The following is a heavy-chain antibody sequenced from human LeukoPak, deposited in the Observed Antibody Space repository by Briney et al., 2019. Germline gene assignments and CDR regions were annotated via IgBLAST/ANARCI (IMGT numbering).Heavy chain of an antibody. CDR2: IYYSGST. Sequence: PSETLSLTCTVSGGSISSSSYYWGWIRQPPGKGLEWIGSIYYSGSTYYNPSLKSRVTISVDTSKNHFSLKLSSVTAADTAVYYCARDSPDCGSTTCYKDWFDPWGQGTLVTVSS. CDR1: GGSISSSSYY. D-gene: IGHD2-2*02. J-gene: IGHJ5*02. V-gene: IGHV4-39*07. CDR3: ARDSPDCGSTTCYKDWFDP.